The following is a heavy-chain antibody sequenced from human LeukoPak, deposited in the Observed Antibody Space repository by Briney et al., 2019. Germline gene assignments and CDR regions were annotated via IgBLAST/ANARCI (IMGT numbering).Heavy chain of an antibody. J-gene: IGHJ4*02. CDR2: IIPISGIA. D-gene: IGHD2-15*01. Sequence: ASVKVSCKASGGTFSSYGISWVRQAPGQGLEWMGGIIPISGIANYAQKFQGRVTITADESTSTAYMELSSLRSEDTAVYYCAGARYCSGGSCDQEFDYWGQGTLVTVSS. V-gene: IGHV1-69*01. CDR1: GGTFSSYG. CDR3: AGARYCSGGSCDQEFDY.